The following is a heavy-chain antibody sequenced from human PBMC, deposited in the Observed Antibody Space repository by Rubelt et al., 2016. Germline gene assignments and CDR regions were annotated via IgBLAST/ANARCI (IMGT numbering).Heavy chain of an antibody. J-gene: IGHJ3*02. CDR3: VRQDGVYYYGPGTYTTFDI. Sequence: QLQLQESGPGLVKPSETLSLTCTVSGGSISSGTYYWGWIRQPPGKGLEWIGSIYYSGSTYYNPSLKSRVTISVDTSKTQFARNLRSVTAADTAVYYCVRQDGVYYYGPGTYTTFDIWGQGTMVTVSS. V-gene: IGHV4-39*01. CDR2: IYYSGST. D-gene: IGHD3-10*01. CDR1: GGSISSGTYY.